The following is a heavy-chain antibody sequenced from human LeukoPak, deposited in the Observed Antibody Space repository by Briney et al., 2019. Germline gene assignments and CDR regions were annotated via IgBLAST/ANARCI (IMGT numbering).Heavy chain of an antibody. CDR1: GYTFTSYG. Sequence: ASVRVSCKASGYTFTSYGISWVRQAPGQGLEWMGWISAYNGNTNYAQKLQGRVTMTTDTSTSTAYMELRSLRSDDTAVYYCARVRYRLAETYIDYWGQGTLVTVSS. CDR2: ISAYNGNT. D-gene: IGHD3-16*01. J-gene: IGHJ4*02. CDR3: ARVRYRLAETYIDY. V-gene: IGHV1-18*01.